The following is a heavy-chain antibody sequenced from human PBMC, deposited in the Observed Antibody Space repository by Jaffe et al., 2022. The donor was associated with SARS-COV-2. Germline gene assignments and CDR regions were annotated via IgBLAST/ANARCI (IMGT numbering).Heavy chain of an antibody. CDR2: ISGSGGST. V-gene: IGHV3-23*01. CDR1: GFTFSSYA. Sequence: EVQLLESGGGLVQPGGSLRLSCAASGFTFSSYAMSWVRQAPGKGLEWVSAISGSGGSTYYADSVKGRFTISRDNSKNTLYLQMNSLRAEDTAVYYCAKDNLITFGGVSITFDYWGQGTLVTVSS. J-gene: IGHJ4*02. CDR3: AKDNLITFGGVSITFDY. D-gene: IGHD3-16*01.